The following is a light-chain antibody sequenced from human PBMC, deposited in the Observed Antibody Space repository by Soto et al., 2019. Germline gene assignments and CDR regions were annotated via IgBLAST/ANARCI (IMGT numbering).Light chain of an antibody. V-gene: IGKV3-20*01. CDR1: QSVSSSY. Sequence: EMVLTQSPGTLSLSPGERATLSCRATQSVSSSYLAWYQQKPGQAPRLLIYGAYSRATGISDRFSGRGSGTVFTLAISRLEPEDLAVYYCQQYGSSPRTFGQGTEVDIK. CDR3: QQYGSSPRT. J-gene: IGKJ1*01. CDR2: GAY.